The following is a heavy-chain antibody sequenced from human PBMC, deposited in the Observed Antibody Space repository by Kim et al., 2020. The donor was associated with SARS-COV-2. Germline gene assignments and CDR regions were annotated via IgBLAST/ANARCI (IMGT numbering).Heavy chain of an antibody. V-gene: IGHV3-30*18. Sequence: GGSLRLSCAASGFTFSTYGMHWVRQAPGKGLEWVAVISYDGSNKYYADSVKGRFTISRDNSENTLYLQMNSLRAEDTAVYYCAKAVLRGGNYYYYGMYG. CDR3: AKAVLRGGNYYYYGMYG. D-gene: IGHD3-10*01. CDR1: GFTFSTYG. J-gene: IGHJ6*01. CDR2: ISYDGSNK.